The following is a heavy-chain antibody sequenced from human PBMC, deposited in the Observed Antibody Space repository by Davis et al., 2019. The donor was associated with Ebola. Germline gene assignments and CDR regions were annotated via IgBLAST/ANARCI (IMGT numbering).Heavy chain of an antibody. D-gene: IGHD6-13*01. CDR1: GFIFTDYW. J-gene: IGHJ4*02. CDR3: ARVRQQLDYFDY. Sequence: GESLKISCAASGFIFTDYWMSWIRQAPGKGLEWVSCISSRASTIYYANSVKGRFTISRDNAKSSLDLQMNSLRAEDTAVYYCARVRQQLDYFDYWGQGTLVTVSS. V-gene: IGHV3-11*04. CDR2: ISSRASTI.